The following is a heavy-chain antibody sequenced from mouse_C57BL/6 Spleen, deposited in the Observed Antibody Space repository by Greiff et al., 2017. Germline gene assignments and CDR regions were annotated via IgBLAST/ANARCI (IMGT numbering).Heavy chain of an antibody. V-gene: IGHV1-50*01. Sequence: VQLQQPGAELVKPGASVKLSCKASGYTFTSYWMQWVKQRPGQGLEWIGEITPSDSYTNYNQKFKGKATFTVDTSSSTAYMQLSSLTSEDSAVYYCARGDYGSSYDDWGQGTTLTVSS. CDR2: ITPSDSYT. CDR3: ARGDYGSSYDD. J-gene: IGHJ2*01. CDR1: GYTFTSYW. D-gene: IGHD1-1*01.